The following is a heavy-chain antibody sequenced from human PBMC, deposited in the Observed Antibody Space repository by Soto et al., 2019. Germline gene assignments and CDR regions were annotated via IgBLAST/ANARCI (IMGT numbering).Heavy chain of an antibody. J-gene: IGHJ4*02. CDR2: IKQDGSEK. D-gene: IGHD3-10*01. Sequence: PGGSLRLSCAASGFTFRTYWMSWVRQAPGKGLQWVANIKQDGSEKYYVDSVKGRFTISRDSAKSSLYLQMNSLRAEDTAIYYCARGTAFTYFHYFDYWGQGTLVTVSS. CDR1: GFTFRTYW. V-gene: IGHV3-7*01. CDR3: ARGTAFTYFHYFDY.